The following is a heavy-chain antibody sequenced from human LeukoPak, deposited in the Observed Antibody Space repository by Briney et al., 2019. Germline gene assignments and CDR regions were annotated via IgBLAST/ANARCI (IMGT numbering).Heavy chain of an antibody. V-gene: IGHV3-23*01. CDR1: GFTFSSYG. CDR2: IGGRDGST. D-gene: IGHD3-3*01. Sequence: GGSLRLSCAASGFTFSSYGMSWVRQAPGKGLEWVSAIGGRDGSTYYADSVKGRFTISRDNSKNTLYVQMNSLRAEDTAVYYCAKHYDFWSGYLDFDYWGQGTLVTVSS. CDR3: AKHYDFWSGYLDFDY. J-gene: IGHJ4*02.